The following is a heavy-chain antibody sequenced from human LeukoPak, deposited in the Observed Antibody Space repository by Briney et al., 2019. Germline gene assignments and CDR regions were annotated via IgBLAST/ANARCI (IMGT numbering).Heavy chain of an antibody. CDR3: ARGRVAARASNFDY. Sequence: SETLSLTCAVYGGSFSGYYWSWIRQPPGKGLEWIGEIKHSGSTNYNPSLKSRVTISVDTSKNQFSLKLSSVTAADTAVYYCARGRVAARASNFDYWGQGTLVTVSS. CDR2: IKHSGST. D-gene: IGHD6-6*01. CDR1: GGSFSGYY. J-gene: IGHJ4*02. V-gene: IGHV4-34*01.